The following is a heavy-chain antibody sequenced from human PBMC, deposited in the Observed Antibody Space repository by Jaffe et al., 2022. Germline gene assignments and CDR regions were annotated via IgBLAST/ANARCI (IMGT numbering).Heavy chain of an antibody. CDR3: ARGYYDSSGYYYEGRL. Sequence: QVQLQESGPGLVKPSETLSLTCTVSGGSISSYYWSWIRQPPGKGLEWIGYIYYSGSTNYNPSLKSRVTISVDTSKNQFSLKLSSVTAADTAVYYCARGYYDSSGYYYEGRLWGQGTLVTVSS. D-gene: IGHD3-22*01. CDR1: GGSISSYY. CDR2: IYYSGST. V-gene: IGHV4-59*01. J-gene: IGHJ4*02.